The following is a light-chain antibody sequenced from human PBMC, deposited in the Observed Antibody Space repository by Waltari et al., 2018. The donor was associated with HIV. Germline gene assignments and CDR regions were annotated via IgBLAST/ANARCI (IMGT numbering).Light chain of an antibody. CDR3: QQSYTTPRT. J-gene: IGKJ1*01. Sequence: DIQMPQSPSSLFAYVGDRVTITCRASQSISSYLNWYQQKLGKAPKLLIYAASSLQSGVPSRFSGSGSGTDFTLTISSLQPEDFATYYCQQSYTTPRTFGQGTKVEIK. V-gene: IGKV1-39*01. CDR1: QSISSY. CDR2: AAS.